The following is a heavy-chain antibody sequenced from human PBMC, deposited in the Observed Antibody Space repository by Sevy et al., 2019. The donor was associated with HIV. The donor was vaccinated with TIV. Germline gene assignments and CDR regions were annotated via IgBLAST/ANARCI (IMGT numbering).Heavy chain of an antibody. CDR1: GFTFDDYA. J-gene: IGHJ4*01. CDR3: ARDRDDGYCTNGVCFNFDN. D-gene: IGHD2-8*01. CDR2: ISWNSVSI. Sequence: GGSLRLSCAASGFTFDDYAMHWVRQAPGKGLEWVSGISWNSVSIDYADSVKGRFTISRDNAKNSLYLQMKSLRADDTALYYCARDRDDGYCTNGVCFNFDNWGQGTLVTVSS. V-gene: IGHV3-9*01.